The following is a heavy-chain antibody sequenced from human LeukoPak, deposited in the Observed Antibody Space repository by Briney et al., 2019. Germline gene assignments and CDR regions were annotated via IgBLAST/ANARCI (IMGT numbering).Heavy chain of an antibody. Sequence: SQTLSLTCTVSGGSISSGSYYWSWIRRPAGKGLEWIGRIYTSGSTNYNPSLKSRVTISVDTSKNQFSLKLSSVTAADTAVYYCARGYDFWSGYCDWGQGTLVTVSS. J-gene: IGHJ4*02. D-gene: IGHD3-3*01. CDR1: GGSISSGSYY. V-gene: IGHV4-61*02. CDR3: ARGYDFWSGYCD. CDR2: IYTSGST.